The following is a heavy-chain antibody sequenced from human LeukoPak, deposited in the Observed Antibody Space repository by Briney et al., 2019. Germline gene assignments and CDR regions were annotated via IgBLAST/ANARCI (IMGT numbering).Heavy chain of an antibody. D-gene: IGHD3-10*01. V-gene: IGHV4-59*01. CDR3: ARYYGSGSYNNWFDP. CDR1: GGSISSYY. CDR2: IYYSGST. Sequence: SETLSLTCTVSGGSISSYYWSWIRQPPGKGLEWIGHIYYSGSTNYNPSLKSRVTISVDTSKNQFSLKLSSVTAADTAVYYCARYYGSGSYNNWFDPWGQGTLVTVSS. J-gene: IGHJ5*02.